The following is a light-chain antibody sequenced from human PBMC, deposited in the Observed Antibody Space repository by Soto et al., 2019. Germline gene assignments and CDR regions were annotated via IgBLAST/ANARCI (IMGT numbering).Light chain of an antibody. J-gene: IGKJ4*01. V-gene: IGKV1-16*01. CDR1: QAIFTY. CDR3: LQHNTYPLT. Sequence: DIQMTQSPSSLSASVGDRVTITCRASQAIFTYLAWFQQKPGKVPRPLIYRSSTLQSGVPSRFSGSGSGTDFTLTISSLQPEDFGTYYCLQHNTYPLTFGGGTKVEI. CDR2: RSS.